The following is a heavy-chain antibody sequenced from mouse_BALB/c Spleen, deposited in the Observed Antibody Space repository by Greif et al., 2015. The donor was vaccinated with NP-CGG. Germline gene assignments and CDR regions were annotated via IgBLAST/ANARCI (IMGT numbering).Heavy chain of an antibody. V-gene: IGHV5-17*02. CDR2: ISSGSSTI. D-gene: IGHD1-1*01. CDR3: ARNVFYYYGSSYEAMDY. Sequence: EVKVVESGGGLVQPGGSRKLSCAASGFTFSSFGMHWVRQAPEKGLEWVAYISSGSSTIYYADTVKGRFTISRDNPKNTLFLQMTSLRSEDTAMYYCARNVFYYYGSSYEAMDYWGQGTSVTVSS. J-gene: IGHJ4*01. CDR1: GFTFSSFG.